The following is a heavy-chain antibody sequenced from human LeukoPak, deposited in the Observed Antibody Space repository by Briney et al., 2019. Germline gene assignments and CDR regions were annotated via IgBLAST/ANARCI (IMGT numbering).Heavy chain of an antibody. CDR3: AGRGYCSSTSCSPPDY. Sequence: SETLSLTCTVSGGSISSSSYYWGWIRQPPGKGLEWIGSIYYSGSTNYNPSLKSRVTISVDTSKNQFSLKLSSVTAADTAVYYCAGRGYCSSTSCSPPDYWGQGTLVTVSS. CDR2: IYYSGST. V-gene: IGHV4-39*07. CDR1: GGSISSSSYY. J-gene: IGHJ4*02. D-gene: IGHD2-2*01.